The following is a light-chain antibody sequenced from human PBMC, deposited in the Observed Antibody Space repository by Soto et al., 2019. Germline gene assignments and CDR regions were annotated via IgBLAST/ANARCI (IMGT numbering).Light chain of an antibody. CDR3: SSYTSSNTLG. CDR1: SSDVGGHNY. CDR2: DVS. J-gene: IGLJ1*01. V-gene: IGLV2-14*03. Sequence: QSVLTQPASVSGSPGQSITISCTGTSSDVGGHNYVSWYQQHPGKAPKLMIYDVSNRPSGVSNRFSGSKSGNTASLTISGLQAEDEADYYCSSYTSSNTLGFGTGTKATVL.